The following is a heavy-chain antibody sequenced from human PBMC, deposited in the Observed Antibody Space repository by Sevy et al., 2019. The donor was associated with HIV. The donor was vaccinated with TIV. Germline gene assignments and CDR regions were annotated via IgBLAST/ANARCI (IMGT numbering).Heavy chain of an antibody. V-gene: IGHV3-30*18. D-gene: IGHD6-13*01. CDR1: GFTFSSYG. CDR3: AKDLNFADGSSWCFDY. CDR2: ISYDGSNK. Sequence: GGSLRLSCAASGFTFSSYGMHWVRQAPGKGLEWVAVISYDGSNKYYADSVKGRFTISRDNSKNTLYLQMNSLRAEDTAVYYCAKDLNFADGSSWCFDYWGQGTLVTVS. J-gene: IGHJ4*02.